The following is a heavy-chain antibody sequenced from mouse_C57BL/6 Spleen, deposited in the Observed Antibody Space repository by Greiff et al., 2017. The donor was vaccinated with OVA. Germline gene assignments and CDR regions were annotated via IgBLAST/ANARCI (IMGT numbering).Heavy chain of an antibody. V-gene: IGHV5-6*02. CDR1: GFTFSSYG. CDR3: AGRGYLEDYFDD. D-gene: IGHD5-5*01. J-gene: IGHJ2*01. CDR2: ISSGGSYT. Sequence: EVKVVESGGDLVKPGGSLKLSCAASGFTFSSYGMSWVRQTPDKRLEWVATISSGGSYTYYPDSVKGRFTISRDNAKNTRYLQMSSLKSEDTAMYYCAGRGYLEDYFDDWGKGTTLTVSS.